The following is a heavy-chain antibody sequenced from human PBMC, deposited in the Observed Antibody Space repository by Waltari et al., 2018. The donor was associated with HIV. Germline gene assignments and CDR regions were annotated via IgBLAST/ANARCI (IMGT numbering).Heavy chain of an antibody. J-gene: IGHJ4*02. CDR3: SRDTFGEYDF. CDR2: INIDGRTI. V-gene: IGHV3-74*01. Sequence: EVQLVQSGGGLIKPGGSLRLSCAASGFSVTNYWMHWVRQSPGKGRVWFSRINIDGRTIDYADSVKGRFTISRDSAKNTLSLQMNSLREEDTAVYYCSRDTFGEYDFWGQGALVTVSS. D-gene: IGHD3-3*01. CDR1: GFSVTNYW.